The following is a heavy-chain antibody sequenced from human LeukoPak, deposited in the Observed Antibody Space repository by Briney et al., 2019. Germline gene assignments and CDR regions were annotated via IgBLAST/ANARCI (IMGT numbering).Heavy chain of an antibody. V-gene: IGHV3-30*04. CDR1: GFTFSSYA. D-gene: IGHD6-13*01. Sequence: PGRSLRLSCAASGFTFSSYAMHWVRQAPGKGLEWVAVISYDGSNKYYADSVKGRFTISRDNSKNTLYLQMNSLRAEDTAVYYCAKGPIAAAGFVYYYYYMDVWGKGTTVTVSS. CDR2: ISYDGSNK. CDR3: AKGPIAAAGFVYYYYYMDV. J-gene: IGHJ6*03.